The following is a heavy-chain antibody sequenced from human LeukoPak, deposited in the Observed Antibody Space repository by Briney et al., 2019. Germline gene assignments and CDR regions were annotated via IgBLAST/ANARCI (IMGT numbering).Heavy chain of an antibody. J-gene: IGHJ5*02. V-gene: IGHV3-23*01. CDR3: AREYDSSWPS. D-gene: IGHD3-22*01. CDR2: ISDNGGRT. CDR1: GFSFRTYA. Sequence: PGGSLRLSCAASGFSFRTYAMSWVRQAPGKGLEWVSAISDNGGRTYYADSVKGRFTISRDNSKNTLFVQMNRLRAEDTAVYYCAREYDSSWPSWGQGTLVTVSS.